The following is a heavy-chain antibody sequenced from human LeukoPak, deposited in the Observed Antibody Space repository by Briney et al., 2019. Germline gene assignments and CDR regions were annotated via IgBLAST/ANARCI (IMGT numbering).Heavy chain of an antibody. J-gene: IGHJ4*02. Sequence: GESLKVSCKGSGYSFTSYWIAWVRQMPGKGVGGMGIIYPGDSDTRYSPSFQGQVTISADKSNSTAYLQWSSLKASDTATYHCASSLEDSSGWVFDYWGQGTLVTVSS. CDR3: ASSLEDSSGWVFDY. D-gene: IGHD3-22*01. V-gene: IGHV5-51*01. CDR2: IYPGDSDT. CDR1: GYSFTSYW.